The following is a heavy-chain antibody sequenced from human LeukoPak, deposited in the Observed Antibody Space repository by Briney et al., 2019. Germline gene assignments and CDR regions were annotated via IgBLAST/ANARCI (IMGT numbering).Heavy chain of an antibody. CDR1: GFTFSTYG. CDR3: AKDRRPSLLRDVYYFDY. D-gene: IGHD2-15*01. Sequence: GTSLRLSCAASGFTFSTYGMHWVRQAPGKGLEWVAVISYDGTNKYYADSVKGRFTISRDNSKNTLYLQMNSLRTDDTAVYSCAKDRRPSLLRDVYYFDYWGQGTLVTVSS. J-gene: IGHJ4*02. V-gene: IGHV3-30*18. CDR2: ISYDGTNK.